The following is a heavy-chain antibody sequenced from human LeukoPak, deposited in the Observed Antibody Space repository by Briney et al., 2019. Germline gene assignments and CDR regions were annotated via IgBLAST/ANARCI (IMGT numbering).Heavy chain of an antibody. D-gene: IGHD4-11*01. CDR1: GFTFDDYG. CDR3: ARVGSNYFYYYMDV. Sequence: PGGSLRLSCAASGFTFDDYGMSWVRHAPGKGLEWVSGINWNGGSRGYADSVKGRFTISRDNAKNSLYLQMNSLRAEDTALYYCARVGSNYFYYYMDVWGKGTTVTVSS. J-gene: IGHJ6*03. V-gene: IGHV3-20*04. CDR2: INWNGGSR.